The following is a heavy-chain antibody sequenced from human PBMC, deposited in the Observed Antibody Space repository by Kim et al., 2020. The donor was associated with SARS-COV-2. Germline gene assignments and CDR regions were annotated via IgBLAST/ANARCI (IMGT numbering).Heavy chain of an antibody. V-gene: IGHV3-30*18. CDR1: GSTFRNYG. J-gene: IGHJ5*02. CDR3: AKASMAVAGTHFFDP. D-gene: IGHD6-19*01. CDR2: VLYDGSKQ. Sequence: GGSVRLSCSASGSTFRNYGMHWVRQAPGKGLEWVGVVLYDGSKQYYADSVKGRFTISRDNSKNTLYLEISSLRADDTAVYYCAKASMAVAGTHFFDPWGQGTLVTVPS.